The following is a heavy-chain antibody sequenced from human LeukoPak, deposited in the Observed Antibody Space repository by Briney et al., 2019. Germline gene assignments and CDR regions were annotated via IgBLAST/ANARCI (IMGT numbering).Heavy chain of an antibody. D-gene: IGHD3-10*01. J-gene: IGHJ4*02. Sequence: GGSLRLSCAASGFTVSNAWMSWVRQAPGKGLEWVGRIKSKTDGGTTDYAAPVKGRFTISRDDSKNTLYLQMNSLKTEDTAVYYCTTDSLSTMVRAGGVFDYWGQGTLVTVSS. CDR1: GFTVSNAW. CDR2: IKSKTDGGTT. V-gene: IGHV3-15*01. CDR3: TTDSLSTMVRAGGVFDY.